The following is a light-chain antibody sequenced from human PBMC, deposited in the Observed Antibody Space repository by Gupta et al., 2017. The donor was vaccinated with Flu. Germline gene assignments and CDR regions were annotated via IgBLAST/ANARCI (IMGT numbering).Light chain of an antibody. Sequence: QSVLTQPPSASGTPGQRVTISCSGSSSNIGSNYVYWYQQLPGTAPKLLIYRNNQRPSGVPDRFSGSKAGTSASPAISGLRAEDEADYYCAASDDSLSGGVFGGGTKLTVL. CDR2: RNN. CDR1: SSNIGSNY. J-gene: IGLJ2*01. CDR3: AASDDSLSGGV. V-gene: IGLV1-47*01.